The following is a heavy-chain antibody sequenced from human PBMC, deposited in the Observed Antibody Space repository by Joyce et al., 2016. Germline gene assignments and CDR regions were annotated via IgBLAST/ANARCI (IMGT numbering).Heavy chain of an antibody. CDR3: AKGDRSGYYYNYYFDH. J-gene: IGHJ4*02. V-gene: IGHV3-23*01. Sequence: EVQLLESGGGLVQPGGSLALTCVASGFTFSSYAMSWVRQAPGKGLEGVECFSSRGGSIYYAESVKGRFTISRENAMNSLYLQMNSVRDEDTAVYFCAKGDRSGYYYNYYFDHWGQGIRVTVSS. CDR2: FSSRGGSI. CDR1: GFTFSSYA. D-gene: IGHD3-22*01.